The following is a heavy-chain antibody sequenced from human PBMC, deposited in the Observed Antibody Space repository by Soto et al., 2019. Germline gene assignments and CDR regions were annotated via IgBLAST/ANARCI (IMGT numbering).Heavy chain of an antibody. V-gene: IGHV1-18*04. CDR2: ISTYSGNT. Sequence: ASVKVSCKASGYTFTSYGISWVRQAPGQGLEWMGWISTYSGNTDYAQKFQGRITMTTDTSTDTVYMELRSLRSDDTAVYFCARNLFGVIIMGDYWGQGTLVTVS. CDR1: GYTFTSYG. J-gene: IGHJ4*02. CDR3: ARNLFGVIIMGDY. D-gene: IGHD3-3*01.